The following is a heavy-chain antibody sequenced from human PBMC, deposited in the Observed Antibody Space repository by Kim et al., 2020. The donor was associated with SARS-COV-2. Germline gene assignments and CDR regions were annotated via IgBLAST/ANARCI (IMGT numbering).Heavy chain of an antibody. V-gene: IGHV3-43*01. CDR1: GFTFDDYT. CDR2: ISWDGGST. J-gene: IGHJ4*02. Sequence: GGSLRLSCAASGFTFDDYTMHWVRQAPEKGLEWVSLISWDGGSTYYADSVKGRFTISRDNSKNSLYLQMNSLRTEDTALYYCAKGGYSGYDEGKVDYWGQGTLVTVSS. D-gene: IGHD5-12*01. CDR3: AKGGYSGYDEGKVDY.